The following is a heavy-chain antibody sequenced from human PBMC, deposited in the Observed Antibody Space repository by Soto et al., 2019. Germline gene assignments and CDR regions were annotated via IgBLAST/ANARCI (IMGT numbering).Heavy chain of an antibody. J-gene: IGHJ4*02. D-gene: IGHD3-22*01. V-gene: IGHV4-61*01. CDR3: ATLYDSSGYFLDY. CDR1: GGSVSSGSYY. Sequence: TVSGGSVSSGSYYWSWIRQPPGKGLEWIGYIYYSGSTNYNPSLKSRVTISVDTSKNQFSLKLSSVTAADTAVYYCATLYDSSGYFLDYWGQGTLVTVSS. CDR2: IYYSGST.